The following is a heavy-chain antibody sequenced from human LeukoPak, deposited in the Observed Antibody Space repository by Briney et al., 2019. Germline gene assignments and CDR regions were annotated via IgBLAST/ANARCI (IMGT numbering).Heavy chain of an antibody. CDR3: ASSYCSSTSCPIGFDP. J-gene: IGHJ5*02. D-gene: IGHD2-2*01. V-gene: IGHV1-69*01. Sequence: ASVKVSCKASGGTFSCYAISWVRQAPGQGLEWMGGIIPIFGTANYAQKFQGRVTITADESTSTAYMELSSLRSEDTAVYYCASSYCSSTSCPIGFDPWGQGTLVTVSS. CDR1: GGTFSCYA. CDR2: IIPIFGTA.